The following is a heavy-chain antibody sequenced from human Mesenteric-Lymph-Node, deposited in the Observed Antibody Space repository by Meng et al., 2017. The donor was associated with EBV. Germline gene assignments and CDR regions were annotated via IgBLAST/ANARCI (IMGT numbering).Heavy chain of an antibody. CDR2: INTNTGNP. D-gene: IGHD3-9*01. CDR1: GYIFNKYE. V-gene: IGHV7-4-1*02. CDR3: ARFDWLAHF. J-gene: IGHJ4*02. Sequence: QSGSGMRKPGASVKIFCKPSGYIFNKYEMNWIRQAPGQGLEWMGWINTNTGNPTYAQDFTGRFVFSVDTSVSTAYLQISSLESDDTAVYYCARFDWLAHFWGQGTLVTVSS.